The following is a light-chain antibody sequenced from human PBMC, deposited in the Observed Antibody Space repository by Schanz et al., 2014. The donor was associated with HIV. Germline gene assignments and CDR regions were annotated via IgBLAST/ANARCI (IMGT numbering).Light chain of an antibody. V-gene: IGKV1-17*01. J-gene: IGKJ2*01. CDR3: LQHNSYPYT. CDR1: QSVKTF. Sequence: DVQMTQSPSSLSASVGDRVIITCRASQSVKTFVNWYQHKPGKAPRLLIYAASTLQRGVPSRFSGSGSGTEFTLTISSLQTEDFATYYCLQHNSYPYTFGQGTKLEMK. CDR2: AAS.